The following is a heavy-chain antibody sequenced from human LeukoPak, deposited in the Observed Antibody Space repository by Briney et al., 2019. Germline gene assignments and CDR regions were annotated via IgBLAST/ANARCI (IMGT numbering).Heavy chain of an antibody. Sequence: SETLSLTCAVYGGSFSGYYWSWIRQPPGKRLEWIGEINHSGSTNYNPSLKSRVTISVDTSKNQFSLKLSSVTAADTAVYYCARATDYGGNPIDYWGQGTLVTVSS. J-gene: IGHJ4*02. V-gene: IGHV4-34*01. CDR3: ARATDYGGNPIDY. CDR1: GGSFSGYY. D-gene: IGHD4-23*01. CDR2: INHSGST.